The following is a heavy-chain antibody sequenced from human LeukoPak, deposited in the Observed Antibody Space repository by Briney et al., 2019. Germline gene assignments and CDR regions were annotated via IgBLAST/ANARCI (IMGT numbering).Heavy chain of an antibody. V-gene: IGHV3-23*01. CDR3: AKCSASYYNDAFDI. CDR2: IRGGGGVS. CDR1: GFTFDNYA. D-gene: IGHD3-10*02. Sequence: PGGSLRLSCAASGFTFDNYAMNWVRQAPGKGLEWVSVIRGGGGVSRYSDSVKGRFTISRDNSKNMLYLQMSSLKVEDTAMYYCAKCSASYYNDAFDIWGRGTMVTVSS. J-gene: IGHJ3*02.